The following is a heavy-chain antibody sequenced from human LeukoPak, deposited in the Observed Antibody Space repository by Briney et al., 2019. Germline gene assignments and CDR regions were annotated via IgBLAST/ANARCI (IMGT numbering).Heavy chain of an antibody. CDR1: GFSFSHYP. CDR3: AKSRAP. V-gene: IGHV3-23*01. CDR2: ISGSGGST. Sequence: PGGSLRLSCAASGFSFSHYPMSWVRQAPGKGFEWVSAISGSGGSTYYSDSVKGRFTISKDNSKNTLYLQMNGLRVEDTAFYYCAKSRAPWGQGTLVTVSS. J-gene: IGHJ1*01.